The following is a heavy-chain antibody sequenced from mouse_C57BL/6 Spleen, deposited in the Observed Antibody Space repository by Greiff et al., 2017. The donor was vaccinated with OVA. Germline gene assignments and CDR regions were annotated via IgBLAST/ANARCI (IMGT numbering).Heavy chain of an antibody. Sequence: RVESEGGLVQPGSSMKLSCTASGFTFSDYYMAWVRQVPEKGLEWVANINYDGSSTYYLDSLKSRFIISRDNAKNILYLQMSSLKSEDTATYYCARGGGYYSNFYAMDYWGQGTSVTVSS. J-gene: IGHJ4*01. D-gene: IGHD2-5*01. V-gene: IGHV5-16*01. CDR1: GFTFSDYY. CDR3: ARGGGYYSNFYAMDY. CDR2: INYDGSST.